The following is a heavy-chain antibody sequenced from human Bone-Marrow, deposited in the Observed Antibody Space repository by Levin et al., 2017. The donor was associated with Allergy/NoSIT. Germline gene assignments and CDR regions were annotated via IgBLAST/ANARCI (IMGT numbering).Heavy chain of an antibody. V-gene: IGHV3-23*01. Sequence: AASVKVSCAASGFTFSSFAMTWVRQAPGKGLEWVSAISGSGRNTYFADSVKGRCTISRDNSKNTLSLQMVSLGAEDTAVYYCAKGWASGWSRSFNYFSHWGQGTLVTVSS. CDR2: ISGSGRNT. CDR1: GFTFSSFA. J-gene: IGHJ4*02. CDR3: AKGWASGWSRSFNYFSH. D-gene: IGHD6-19*01.